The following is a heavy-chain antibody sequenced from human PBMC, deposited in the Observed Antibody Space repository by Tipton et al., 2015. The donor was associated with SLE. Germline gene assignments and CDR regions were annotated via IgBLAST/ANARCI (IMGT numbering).Heavy chain of an antibody. Sequence: LRLSCAVSGSSISSGYYWGWIRPAPGKGLEWIGNFYSGGSTYYNPSLKRRVTISEHPSKNQFSLKVSSVTAADTAVYYCARRLNWNCLDYWGQGTLVTVSS. V-gene: IGHV4-38-2*01. CDR3: ARRLNWNCLDY. CDR1: GSSISSGYY. D-gene: IGHD1-7*01. CDR2: FYSGGST. J-gene: IGHJ4*02.